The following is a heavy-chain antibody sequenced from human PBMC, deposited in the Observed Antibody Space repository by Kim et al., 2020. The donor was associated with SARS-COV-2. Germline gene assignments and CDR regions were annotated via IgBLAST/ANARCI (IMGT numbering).Heavy chain of an antibody. D-gene: IGHD3-3*01. J-gene: IGHJ6*03. Sequence: SETLSLTCTVSGGSISSYYWSWIRQPPGKGLEWIGYIYYSGSTNYNPSLKSRVTISVDTSKNQFSLKLSSVTAADTAVYYCARSRSSQDFWSGYYYYYYYYYMDVWGKGTTVTVSS. V-gene: IGHV4-59*01. CDR2: IYYSGST. CDR1: GGSISSYY. CDR3: ARSRSSQDFWSGYYYYYYYYYMDV.